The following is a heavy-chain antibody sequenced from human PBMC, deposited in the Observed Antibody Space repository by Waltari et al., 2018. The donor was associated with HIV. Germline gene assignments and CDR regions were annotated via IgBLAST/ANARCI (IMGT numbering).Heavy chain of an antibody. D-gene: IGHD3-22*01. CDR3: ARPGQDSSGYYYSGY. Sequence: QVQLVESGGGLVKPGGSLRLSCAASGFTFSDYYMSWFRQAPGKGGEWVSYISSRCTTIYYADPMKGLFTISRDNAKNSLYLQMNSLRAEDTAVNYCARPGQDSSGYYYSGYWGQGTLVTVSS. CDR2: ISSRCTTI. CDR1: GFTFSDYY. J-gene: IGHJ4*02. V-gene: IGHV3-11*01.